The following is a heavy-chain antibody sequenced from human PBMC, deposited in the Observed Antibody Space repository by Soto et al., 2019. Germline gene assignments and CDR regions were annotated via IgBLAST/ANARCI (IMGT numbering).Heavy chain of an antibody. V-gene: IGHV1-18*01. CDR1: GYTFGNYG. D-gene: IGHD6-19*01. CDR3: GRGGLAVSGTYDY. CDR2: ISGSNGET. Sequence: QVRLVQSGAEVKEPGASVKVSCKASGYTFGNYGVAWVRRAPGQGLEWMGWISGSNGETMYAQNLQNRVSMTTETSTYTAYMELRSLRPDDTAIYFCGRGGLAVSGTYDYWGQGSLVTVSS. J-gene: IGHJ4*02.